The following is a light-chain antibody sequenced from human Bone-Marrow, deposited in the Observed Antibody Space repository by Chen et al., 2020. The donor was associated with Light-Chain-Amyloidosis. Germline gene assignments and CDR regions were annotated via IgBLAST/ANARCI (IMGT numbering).Light chain of an antibody. CDR3: QVWDRSSDRPV. J-gene: IGLJ3*02. Sequence: SYVLTQPSSVSVAPGQTATIACGGNNIGSTSVHWYQQTPGQAPLLVVYDDSDRPSGIPGRLSGSNSGNTATLTISRVEAVDEADYYCQVWDRSSDRPVFGGGTKLTVL. CDR1: NIGSTS. V-gene: IGLV3-21*02. CDR2: DDS.